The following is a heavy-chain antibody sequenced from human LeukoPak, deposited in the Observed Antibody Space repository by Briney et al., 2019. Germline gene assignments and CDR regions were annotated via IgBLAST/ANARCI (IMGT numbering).Heavy chain of an antibody. V-gene: IGHV1-18*01. CDR2: ISAYNGNT. D-gene: IGHD3-9*01. CDR1: GYTFTSYG. Sequence: GASVKVSCKASGYTFTSYGISWVRQAPGQGLEWMGWISAYNGNTNYAQKLQGRVTMTTDTSTSTAYMELRSLRSDDTAVYYCAREDEDYDILTGTKGDYWSQGTLVTVSS. J-gene: IGHJ4*02. CDR3: AREDEDYDILTGTKGDY.